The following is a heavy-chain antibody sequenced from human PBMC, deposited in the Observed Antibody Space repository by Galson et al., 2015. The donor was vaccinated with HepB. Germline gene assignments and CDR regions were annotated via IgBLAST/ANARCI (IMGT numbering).Heavy chain of an antibody. CDR2: ISYDGSNK. V-gene: IGHV3-30-3*01. CDR1: GFTFSSYA. D-gene: IGHD6-6*01. J-gene: IGHJ4*02. CDR3: AKEGGSIAALQVYFDY. Sequence: SLRLSCAASGFTFSSYAMHWVRQAPGKGLEWVAVISYDGSNKYYADSVKGRFTISRDNSKNTLYLQMNSLRAEDTAVYYCAKEGGSIAALQVYFDYWGQGTLVTVSS.